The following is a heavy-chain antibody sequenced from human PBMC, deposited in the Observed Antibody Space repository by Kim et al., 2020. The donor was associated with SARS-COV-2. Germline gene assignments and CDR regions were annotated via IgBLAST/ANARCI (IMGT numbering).Heavy chain of an antibody. CDR3: ANRGTQTLGWGATGPAV. CDR2: ISGSGENT. J-gene: IGHJ4*02. Sequence: GGSLRLSCAASGFSFSRYAMSWVRQAPGKGLEWVSTISGSGENTDYAASVRGRFTISRDNSKNTLYLQMNSLGAEDAARYYCANRGTQTLGWGATGPAVWGQGTLVTVSS. D-gene: IGHD7-27*01. CDR1: GFSFSRYA. V-gene: IGHV3-23*01.